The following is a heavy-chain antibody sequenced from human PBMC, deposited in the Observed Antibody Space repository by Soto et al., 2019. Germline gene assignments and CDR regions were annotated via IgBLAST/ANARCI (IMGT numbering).Heavy chain of an antibody. V-gene: IGHV4-31*03. D-gene: IGHD6-19*01. Sequence: SETLSLTCTVSGHSLSSGGYYWSWIRQHPGKGLEWVGYIYFTGSTLYNPSLKSRLAMSLDTSKNQFSLRLTSVTAADTAVYFCARDWGSSGWPNWGQGTLVTVS. CDR2: IYFTGST. CDR1: GHSLSSGGYY. J-gene: IGHJ4*02. CDR3: ARDWGSSGWPN.